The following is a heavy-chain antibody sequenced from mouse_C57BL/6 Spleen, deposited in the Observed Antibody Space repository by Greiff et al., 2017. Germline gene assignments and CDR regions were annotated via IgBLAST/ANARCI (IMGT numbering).Heavy chain of an antibody. Sequence: EVQLQQSGPELVKPGASVKISCKASGYTFTDYYMNWVKQSHGKSLEWIGDINPNNGGTSYNQKFKGKATLTVDKSSSTAYMELRSLPSEDSAVYYCARDYGFDYWGQGTTLTVSS. V-gene: IGHV1-26*01. CDR1: GYTFTDYY. CDR2: INPNNGGT. D-gene: IGHD1-1*01. J-gene: IGHJ2*01. CDR3: ARDYGFDY.